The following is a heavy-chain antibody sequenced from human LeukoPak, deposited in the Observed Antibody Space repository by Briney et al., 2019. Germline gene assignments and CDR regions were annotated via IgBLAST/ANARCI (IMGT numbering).Heavy chain of an antibody. CDR1: GFTFSDHL. J-gene: IGHJ4*02. CDR2: ISSSSSYI. CDR3: ASAYYYDSSGYYPRGLGEGEPADY. D-gene: IGHD3-22*01. Sequence: GSLRLSCAASGFTFSDHLMDWVRHAPGKGLEWVSSISSSSSYIYYADSVKGRFTISRDNAKNSLYLQMNSLRAEDTAVYYCASAYYYDSSGYYPRGLGEGEPADYWGQGTLVTVSS. V-gene: IGHV3-21*01.